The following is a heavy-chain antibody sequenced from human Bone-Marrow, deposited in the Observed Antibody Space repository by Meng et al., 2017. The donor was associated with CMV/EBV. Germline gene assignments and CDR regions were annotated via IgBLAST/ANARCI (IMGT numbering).Heavy chain of an antibody. CDR2: IYYSGST. CDR1: GDSVSSGSYY. CDR3: ARDVTTTGGYYYYGMDV. Sequence: SETLSLTCTVSGDSVSSGSYYWSWIRQPPGKGLEWIGYIYYSGSTNYNPSLKSRVTISVDTSKNQFSLKLSSVTAADTAVYYCARDVTTTGGYYYYGMDVWGQGTTVTVSS. V-gene: IGHV4-61*01. D-gene: IGHD4-11*01. J-gene: IGHJ6*02.